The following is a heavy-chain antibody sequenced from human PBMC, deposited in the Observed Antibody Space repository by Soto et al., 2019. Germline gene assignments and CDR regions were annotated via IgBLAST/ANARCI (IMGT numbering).Heavy chain of an antibody. CDR1: GGSISSYY. V-gene: IGHV4-59*01. Sequence: PSETLSLTCTVSGGSISSYYWSWIRQPPGKGLEWIGYIYYSGSTNYNPSLKSRVTISVDTSKNQFSLKLSSVTAADTAVYYCARGGVRGVNPIPPDYWGQGTLVTVSS. CDR2: IYYSGST. J-gene: IGHJ4*02. D-gene: IGHD3-10*01. CDR3: ARGGVRGVNPIPPDY.